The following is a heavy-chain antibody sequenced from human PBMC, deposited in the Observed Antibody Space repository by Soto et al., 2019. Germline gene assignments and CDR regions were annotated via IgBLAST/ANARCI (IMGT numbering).Heavy chain of an antibody. Sequence: SETLSLICTVSGGSISSGSYYWSWIRQHPGKGLEWIGYIYYSGSTYYNPSLKSRLTISVDTSKNQFSLKLSSVTAADTAVYYCARVYYYGSGSRRIDPWGQGTLVTVSS. J-gene: IGHJ5*02. D-gene: IGHD3-10*01. CDR3: ARVYYYGSGSRRIDP. V-gene: IGHV4-31*03. CDR2: IYYSGST. CDR1: GGSISSGSYY.